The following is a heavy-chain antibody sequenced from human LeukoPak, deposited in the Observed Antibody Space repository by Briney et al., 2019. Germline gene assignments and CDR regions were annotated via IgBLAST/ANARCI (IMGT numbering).Heavy chain of an antibody. V-gene: IGHV5-51*01. J-gene: IGHJ4*02. CDR2: IYPGDSDT. D-gene: IGHD5-12*01. CDR1: GYIFTTYW. CDR3: ARHGGSYDYDS. Sequence: GESLKISCKGSGYIFTTYWIAWVRQMPGKGLEWMGLIYPGDSDTRYSPSFQGQVTISADKSISTAYLRWSSLEASDTAMYYCARHGGSYDYDSWGQGTLVTVSS.